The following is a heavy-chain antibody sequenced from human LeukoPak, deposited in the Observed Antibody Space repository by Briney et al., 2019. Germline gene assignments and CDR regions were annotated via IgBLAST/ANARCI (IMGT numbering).Heavy chain of an antibody. CDR1: GYTFTTYF. D-gene: IGHD2-15*01. J-gene: IGHJ4*02. CDR3: ANQGSGGSSGFDY. V-gene: IGHV1-46*01. Sequence: GASVKVSCKASGYTFTTYFIHWVRQAPGQGLELMGIINPSYDSTGYALKFQDRLTMTRDLSRSTVYMELSSLRSEDTAVYYCANQGSGGSSGFDYWGQGTLVTVSS. CDR2: INPSYDST.